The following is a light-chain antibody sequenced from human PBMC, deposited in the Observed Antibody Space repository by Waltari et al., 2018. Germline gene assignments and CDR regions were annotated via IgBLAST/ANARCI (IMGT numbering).Light chain of an antibody. Sequence: DIQLTQSPSFLSASVGDRVTITCRASQGISSYLAWYQQRPGTAPKLLISAASTLQSGVPSRFSGSGSGTEFTLTISSLHPEDVATYYCQKYNSAPRTFGPGTKVEIK. CDR1: QGISSY. V-gene: IGKV1-9*01. CDR2: AAS. J-gene: IGKJ1*01. CDR3: QKYNSAPRT.